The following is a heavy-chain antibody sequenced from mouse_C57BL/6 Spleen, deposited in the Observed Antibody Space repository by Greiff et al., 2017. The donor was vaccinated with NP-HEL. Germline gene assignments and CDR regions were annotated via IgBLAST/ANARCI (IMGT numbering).Heavy chain of an antibody. Sequence: EVQRVESGGGLVQPGGSLSLSCAASGFTFTDYYMSWVRQPPGKALEWLGFIRNKANGYTTEYSASVKGRFTISRDNSQSILYLQMNALRAEDSATYYCASEEYYGSTWYFDVWGTGTTVTVSS. D-gene: IGHD1-1*01. CDR1: GFTFTDYY. CDR2: IRNKANGYTT. J-gene: IGHJ1*03. V-gene: IGHV7-3*01. CDR3: ASEEYYGSTWYFDV.